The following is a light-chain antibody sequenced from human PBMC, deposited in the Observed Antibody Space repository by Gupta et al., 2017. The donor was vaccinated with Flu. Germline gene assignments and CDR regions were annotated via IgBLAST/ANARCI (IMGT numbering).Light chain of an antibody. Sequence: QSVLTPPPSVSGAPGQRVTISCSGNSSNIGAGYDVHWYQQLPRTAPKLLIYVNNNRPSGVPDRFSGSKSATSASLAITGLQAEDEAYYYGQSYDSSLSAWVFGGGTKLTVL. CDR2: VNN. CDR3: QSYDSSLSAWV. V-gene: IGLV1-40*01. J-gene: IGLJ3*02. CDR1: SSNIGAGYD.